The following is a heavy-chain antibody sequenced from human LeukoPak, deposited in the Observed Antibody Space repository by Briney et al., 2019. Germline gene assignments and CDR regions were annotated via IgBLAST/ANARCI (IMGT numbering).Heavy chain of an antibody. CDR2: INHSGST. CDR1: GGSLSGYY. Sequence: SETLSLTCAVYGGSLSGYYWSWIRQPPGKGLEWIGEINHSGSTNYNPSLKSRVTISVDTSKNQFSLKLSSVTAADTAVYYCARGPYYDFWSGQSISYYYYYGMDVWGQGTTVTVSS. D-gene: IGHD3-3*01. CDR3: ARGPYYDFWSGQSISYYYYYGMDV. V-gene: IGHV4-34*01. J-gene: IGHJ6*02.